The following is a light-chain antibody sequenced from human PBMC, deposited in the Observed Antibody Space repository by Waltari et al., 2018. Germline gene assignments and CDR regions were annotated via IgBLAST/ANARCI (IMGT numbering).Light chain of an antibody. CDR3: QVSDSTSYLVV. CDR1: HIGGYS. CDR2: YDN. J-gene: IGLJ2*01. V-gene: IGLV3-21*04. Sequence: SYVLTQPPSVSVAPGETSRLTCGGEHIGGYSVHWYQQKTGQPPVLVLYYDNNRPSGSSERFPCCNLGNTSTLTIIRVQAVDDADYYCQVSDSTSYLVVFGGGTKLTVL.